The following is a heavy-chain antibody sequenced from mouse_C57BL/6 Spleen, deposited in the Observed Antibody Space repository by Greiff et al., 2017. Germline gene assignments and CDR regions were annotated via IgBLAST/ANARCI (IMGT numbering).Heavy chain of an antibody. Sequence: QVQLQQSGAELVRPGASVTLSCKASGYTFTDYEMHWVKQTPVHGLAWIGAIDPETGGTAYNQKFKGKAILTADKSSSPAYMELRSLTSDDSAVYYCTGFADGGQGTLVTVSA. CDR3: TGFAD. V-gene: IGHV1-15*01. J-gene: IGHJ3*01. CDR1: GYTFTDYE. CDR2: IDPETGGT.